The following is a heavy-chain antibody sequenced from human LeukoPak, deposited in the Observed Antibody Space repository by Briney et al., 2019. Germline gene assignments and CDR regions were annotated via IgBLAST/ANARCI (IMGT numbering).Heavy chain of an antibody. D-gene: IGHD2-2*01. J-gene: IGHJ6*02. Sequence: PGGSLRLSCAASGFTFSSYAMSWVRQAPGKGLEWVSAISGSGGSTYYADSVTGRFTISRDNSKNSLYLQMNSLSAEDTAVYYCAITGPFWDLDCSSTSCYPLPGYCYYYGMDVWGQGNTVTVSS. V-gene: IGHV3-23*01. CDR2: ISGSGGST. CDR3: AITGPFWDLDCSSTSCYPLPGYCYYYGMDV. CDR1: GFTFSSYA.